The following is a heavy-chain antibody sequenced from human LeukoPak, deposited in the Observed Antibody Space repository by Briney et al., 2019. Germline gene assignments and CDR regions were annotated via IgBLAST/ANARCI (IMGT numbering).Heavy chain of an antibody. CDR2: IYSGGGT. J-gene: IGHJ4*02. Sequence: GGSLRPSCAASGFIVSNNYMNWVRQAPGKGLEWVSIIYSGGGTYYADSVKGRFTISRDNSKNTLYLQMNSLRADDTAVYYCARGCYYERSGYCPFDYWGPGTLVTVSS. CDR1: GFIVSNNY. V-gene: IGHV3-53*01. D-gene: IGHD3-22*01. CDR3: ARGCYYERSGYCPFDY.